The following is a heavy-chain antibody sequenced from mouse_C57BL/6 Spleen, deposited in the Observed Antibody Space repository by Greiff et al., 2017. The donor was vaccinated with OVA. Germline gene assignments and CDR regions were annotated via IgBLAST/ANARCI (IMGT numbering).Heavy chain of an antibody. CDR3: ARGGLPFDY. Sequence: VQLKQSGPELVKPGASVKISCKASGYSFTGYYMNWVKQSPEKSLEWIGEINPSTGGTTYNQKFKAKATLTVDKSSSTAYMQLKSLTSEDSAVYYCARGGLPFDYWGQGTTLTVSS. D-gene: IGHD2-10*01. CDR2: INPSTGGT. CDR1: GYSFTGYY. J-gene: IGHJ2*01. V-gene: IGHV1-42*01.